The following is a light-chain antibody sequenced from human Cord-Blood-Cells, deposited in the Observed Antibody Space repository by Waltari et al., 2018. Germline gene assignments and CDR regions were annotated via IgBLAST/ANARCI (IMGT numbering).Light chain of an antibody. V-gene: IGKV3-15*01. CDR3: QQYNNWPFT. CDR1: QSVSSN. Sequence: EIVMTQSPATLSVSPGERATLSCRASQSVSSNLAWDQQKPGQAPRFLIYGASTRATGIPARFSGSGSGTEFTLTISSLQSEGFAVYYCQQYNNWPFTFGPGTKVDIK. J-gene: IGKJ3*01. CDR2: GAS.